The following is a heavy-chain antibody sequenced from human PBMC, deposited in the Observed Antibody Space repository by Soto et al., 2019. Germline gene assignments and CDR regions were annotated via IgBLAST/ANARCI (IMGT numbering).Heavy chain of an antibody. Sequence: SETLSLTCAVSSGSIDNVYWWSWIRQHPGKGLEWIGYIYYSGSTYYNPSLKSRVTISVDTSKNQFSLKLSSVTAADTAVYYWARVPGPWGQGTLVTVSS. J-gene: IGHJ5*02. CDR1: SGSIDNVYW. D-gene: IGHD2-2*01. CDR3: ARVPGP. CDR2: IYYSGST. V-gene: IGHV4-31*11.